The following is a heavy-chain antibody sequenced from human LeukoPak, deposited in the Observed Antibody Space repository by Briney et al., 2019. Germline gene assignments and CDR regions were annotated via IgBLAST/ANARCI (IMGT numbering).Heavy chain of an antibody. CDR1: GFTVSSNY. CDR3: ARALLYYYDSSGSGTDY. J-gene: IGHJ4*02. D-gene: IGHD3-22*01. CDR2: INSDGSST. Sequence: QPGGSLRLSCAASGFTVSSNYMSWVRQAPGKGLVWVSRINSDGSSTSYADSVTGRFTISRDNAKNTLYLQMNSLRAEDTAVYYCARALLYYYDSSGSGTDYWGQGTLVTVSS. V-gene: IGHV3-74*01.